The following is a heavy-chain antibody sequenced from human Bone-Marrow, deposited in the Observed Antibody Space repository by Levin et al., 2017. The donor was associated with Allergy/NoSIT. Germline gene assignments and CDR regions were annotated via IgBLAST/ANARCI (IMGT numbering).Heavy chain of an antibody. CDR1: GFTFSSYG. D-gene: IGHD1-1*01. Sequence: GESLKISCAASGFTFSSYGMHWVRQAPGKGLEWVAVISYDGSNKYYADSVKGRFTISRDNSKNTLYLQMNSLRAEDTAVYYCAKDRTGTTSPYYYYYGMDGWGQGTTVTVSS. J-gene: IGHJ6*02. CDR3: AKDRTGTTSPYYYYYGMDG. CDR2: ISYDGSNK. V-gene: IGHV3-30*18.